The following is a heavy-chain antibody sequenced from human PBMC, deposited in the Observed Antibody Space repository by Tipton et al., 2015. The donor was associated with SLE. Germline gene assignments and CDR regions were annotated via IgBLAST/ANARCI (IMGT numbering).Heavy chain of an antibody. J-gene: IGHJ4*02. V-gene: IGHV1-24*01. CDR1: GYSLSDLS. CDR2: FDLEDGDT. D-gene: IGHD3-16*01. CDR3: SAGGLRQIDSDF. Sequence: QLVQSGPEVKKPGASVMVSCKVSGYSLSDLSIFWVRQAPGKGLEWVGGFDLEDGDTIYAQKLQGRVTMSEDTSTNTAYMELSSLRSDDTALYYCSAGGLRQIDSDFWGQGTLVTVSS.